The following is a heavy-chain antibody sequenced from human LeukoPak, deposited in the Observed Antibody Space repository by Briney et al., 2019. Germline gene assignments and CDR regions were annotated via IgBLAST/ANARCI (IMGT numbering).Heavy chain of an antibody. D-gene: IGHD2-2*01. J-gene: IGHJ4*02. Sequence: SETLSLTCTVSGGSISSYYWSWIRQPPGKGLEWIGYFYYSGSTNYNPSLKSRVTISVDTSKNQFSLKLSSVTAADTAVYYCARERGYCSSTSCPLFDYWGQGTLVTVSS. CDR3: ARERGYCSSTSCPLFDY. CDR2: FYYSGST. CDR1: GGSISSYY. V-gene: IGHV4-59*01.